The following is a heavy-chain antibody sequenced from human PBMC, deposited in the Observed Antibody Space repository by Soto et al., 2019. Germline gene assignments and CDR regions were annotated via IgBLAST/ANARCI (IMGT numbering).Heavy chain of an antibody. V-gene: IGHV4-30-4*01. J-gene: IGHJ6*02. CDR2: KYYSGAA. Sequence: SETLSLTCTVSGGSIKSDYYWAWVRQFPGGGLQWMGYKYYSGAADSDPSLERRVSFSVDMSKNQFSLNLTSVTVADTAVYYCARGRPNYFYYGLDVWGQGIPVTVSS. CDR3: ARGRPNYFYYGLDV. CDR1: GGSIKSDYY.